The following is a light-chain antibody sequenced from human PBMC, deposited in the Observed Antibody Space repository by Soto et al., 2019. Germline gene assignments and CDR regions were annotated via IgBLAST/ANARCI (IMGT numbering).Light chain of an antibody. J-gene: IGKJ4*01. V-gene: IGKV1-12*01. CDR3: QQANRFPLT. Sequence: DIQMTQSPSSVSASVGDRVTITCRASQGISSLLAWYRQKPGKAPKLLTDTASSLQSGVPSRFSCSGSGTDFTLAIRILQPEDFATYYCQQANRFPLTFVGGTKVEIK. CDR1: QGISSL. CDR2: TAS.